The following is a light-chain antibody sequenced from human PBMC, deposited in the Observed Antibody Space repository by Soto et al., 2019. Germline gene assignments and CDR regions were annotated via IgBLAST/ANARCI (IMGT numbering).Light chain of an antibody. CDR2: GAS. J-gene: IGKJ4*01. CDR1: QSATSNY. CDR3: HQYGSSPLT. V-gene: IGKV3-20*01. Sequence: EIVLTQSPGTLSLSPGERATLSCRASQSATSNYLAWYQQKPGQAPRLLIYGASSRATGIPDRFSGSGSGTDFTLTISRLEPEDFAIYYCHQYGSSPLTFGGGNKVEIK.